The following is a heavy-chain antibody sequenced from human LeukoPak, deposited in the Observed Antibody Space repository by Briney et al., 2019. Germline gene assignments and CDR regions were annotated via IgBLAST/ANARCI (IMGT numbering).Heavy chain of an antibody. V-gene: IGHV3-21*01. CDR2: ISSSSSYI. Sequence: GGSLRLSCAASGFTFSSYSMNWVRQAPGKGLEWVSSISSSSSYIYYADSVKGRFTISRDNAKNSLYLQMNSLRAEDTAAYYCARDLDYGDRVYFDYWGQGTLVTVSS. CDR1: GFTFSSYS. D-gene: IGHD4-17*01. CDR3: ARDLDYGDRVYFDY. J-gene: IGHJ4*02.